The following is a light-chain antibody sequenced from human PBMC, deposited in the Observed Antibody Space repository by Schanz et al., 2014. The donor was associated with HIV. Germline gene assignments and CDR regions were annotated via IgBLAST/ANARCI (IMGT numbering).Light chain of an antibody. CDR1: RSNIGTNT. J-gene: IGLJ3*02. Sequence: QSVLTQPPSASGPPGQRVTISCSGSRSNIGTNTVNWYQQLPGTAPKLLIYSNNQRPSGVPDRFSGSKSGTSASLAISGLRSEDEADYYCAAWDDSLSGPVFGGGTKVTVL. CDR3: AAWDDSLSGPV. CDR2: SNN. V-gene: IGLV1-44*01.